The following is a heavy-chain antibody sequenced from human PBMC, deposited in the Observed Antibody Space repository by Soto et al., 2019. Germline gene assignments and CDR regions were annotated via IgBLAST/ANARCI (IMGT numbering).Heavy chain of an antibody. V-gene: IGHV1-18*01. J-gene: IGHJ5*01. Sequence: VQLVQSGAELKMPGASVKVSCKTSGYIFSNYGLTWVRQAPGQGLEWMGWISIYVSYSHSSPRFHGRLIMTTDTSTCTAFMELRNSRIDDTAVYFCAKNSSSEWLDSWGQGTRITVSS. CDR3: AKNSSSEWLDS. CDR2: ISIYVSYS. CDR1: GYIFSNYG. D-gene: IGHD6-13*01.